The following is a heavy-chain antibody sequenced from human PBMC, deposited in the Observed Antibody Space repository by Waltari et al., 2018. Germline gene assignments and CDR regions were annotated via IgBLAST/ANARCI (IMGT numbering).Heavy chain of an antibody. CDR2: IYYSGST. CDR3: ARGPLYDYIWGSYRRGVFDY. V-gene: IGHV4-39*07. CDR1: GGSISISSNY. D-gene: IGHD3-16*02. J-gene: IGHJ4*02. Sequence: QLQLQESGPGLVKPSETLSLTCTVSGGSISISSNYWGWIRQPPGKGRAWIGSIYYSGSTYYNPSLKSRVTISVDTSKNQFSLKLSSVTAADTAVYYCARGPLYDYIWGSYRRGVFDYWGQGTLVTVSS.